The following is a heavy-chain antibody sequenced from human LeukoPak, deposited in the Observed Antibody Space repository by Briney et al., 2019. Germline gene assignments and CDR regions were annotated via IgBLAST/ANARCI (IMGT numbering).Heavy chain of an antibody. CDR3: ARDTYYDFWSGYYS. CDR2: INPNSDGT. Sequence: ASVKVSCKASGYTFTGYYMHWVRQAPGQGLEWMGWINPNSDGTNYAQKFQGRVTMTRDTSISTAYMELSRLRSDDTAVYYCARDTYYDFWSGYYSWGQGTLVTVSS. J-gene: IGHJ4*02. V-gene: IGHV1-2*02. D-gene: IGHD3-3*01. CDR1: GYTFTGYY.